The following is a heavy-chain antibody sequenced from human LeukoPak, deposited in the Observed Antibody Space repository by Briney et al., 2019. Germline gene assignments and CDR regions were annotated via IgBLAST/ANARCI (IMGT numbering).Heavy chain of an antibody. CDR3: ARSKLRITIFGVAMPDGMDV. CDR1: GGSISSYY. CDR2: INHSGST. Sequence: SETLSLTCTVSGGSISSYYWSWIRQPPGKGLEWIGEINHSGSTNYNPSLKSRVTISVDTSKNQFSLKLSSVTAADTAVYYCARSKLRITIFGVAMPDGMDVWGQGTTVTVSS. D-gene: IGHD3-3*01. V-gene: IGHV4-34*01. J-gene: IGHJ6*02.